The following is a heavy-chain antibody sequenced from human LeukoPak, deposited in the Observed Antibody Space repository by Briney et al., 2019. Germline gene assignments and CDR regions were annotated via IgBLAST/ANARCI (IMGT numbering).Heavy chain of an antibody. V-gene: IGHV3-74*01. CDR1: GFTFSTYW. J-gene: IGHJ4*02. D-gene: IGHD2-15*01. CDR2: FNSDGRST. Sequence: PGGSLRLSCAASGFTFSTYWMHWVRQAPGKGLVWVSRFNSDGRSTYYADSVKGRFTISRDNAKNTLYLQMNSLRAEDTAVYYCAKQLGYCSDGSCYFPYWGQGTLVTVSS. CDR3: AKQLGYCSDGSCYFPY.